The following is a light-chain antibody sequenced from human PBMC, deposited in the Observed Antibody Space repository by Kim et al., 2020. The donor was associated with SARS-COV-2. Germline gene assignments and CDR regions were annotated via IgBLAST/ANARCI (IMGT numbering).Light chain of an antibody. J-gene: IGKJ4*01. CDR2: GAS. CDR3: QQYNDWPLLT. CDR1: QSVKNN. Sequence: IVMTQSPATLSVSPGERVTLSCRASQSVKNNLAWYQQRPGQAPRLLIYGASTRATDISARFSGSGSGTEFTLTIRSLQSEDLAVYYFQQYNDWPLLTFGGGTKVDIK. V-gene: IGKV3-15*01.